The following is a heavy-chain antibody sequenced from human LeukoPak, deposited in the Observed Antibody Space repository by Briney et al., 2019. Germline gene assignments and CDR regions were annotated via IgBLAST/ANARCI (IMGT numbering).Heavy chain of an antibody. J-gene: IGHJ4*02. CDR1: GYTFTSYG. D-gene: IGHD3-10*01. CDR3: ARLYGSGSYSVDY. Sequence: ASVNVSCKATGYTFTSYGISWVRQAPGQGLEWMGWISSNSDNTNYAQKLQGRVTMTTDTSTSTAYMELSRLRSDDTAVYYCARLYGSGSYSVDYWGQGTLVTVSS. V-gene: IGHV1-18*01. CDR2: ISSNSDNT.